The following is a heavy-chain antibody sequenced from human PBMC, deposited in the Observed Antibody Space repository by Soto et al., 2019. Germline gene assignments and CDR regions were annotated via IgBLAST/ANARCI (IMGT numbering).Heavy chain of an antibody. CDR2: INHSGST. D-gene: IGHD6-13*01. J-gene: IGHJ6*03. Sequence: SETLSLTCAVYGGSFSGYYWSWIRQPPGKGLEWIGEINHSGSTNYNPSLKSRVTISVDTSKNQFSLKLSSVTAADTAVYYCARGVAYSSSQSEYCYYYYMDVWGKGTTVTVSS. CDR3: ARGVAYSSSQSEYCYYYYMDV. V-gene: IGHV4-34*01. CDR1: GGSFSGYY.